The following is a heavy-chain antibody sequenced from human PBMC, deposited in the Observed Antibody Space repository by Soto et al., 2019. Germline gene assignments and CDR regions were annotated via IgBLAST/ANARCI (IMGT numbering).Heavy chain of an antibody. CDR1: GYSFTSYW. D-gene: IGHD1-26*01. J-gene: IGHJ3*01. CDR2: IDPSDSYT. Sequence: GESLKISCKGSGYSFTSYWISWVRQMPGKGLEGRGRIDPSDSYTNYSPSFQGHVTISADKSISTAYLQWSSLKASDTAMYYCARSWLSGSYFQGAAFDLWGQGTMVTVSS. V-gene: IGHV5-10-1*01. CDR3: ARSWLSGSYFQGAAFDL.